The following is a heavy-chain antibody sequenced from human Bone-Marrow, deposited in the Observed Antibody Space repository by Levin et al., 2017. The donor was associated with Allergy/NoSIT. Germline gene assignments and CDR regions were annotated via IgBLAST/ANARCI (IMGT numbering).Heavy chain of an antibody. J-gene: IGHJ6*02. D-gene: IGHD3-16*02. CDR2: ISGYNGNT. CDR1: GYNFGTSG. Sequence: ASVKVSCKASGYNFGTSGINWVRQAPGRGLEWVGWISGYNGNTNYAQKVQGRVTLTTDTSTSTAYMDLGSLRSDDTAVYYCARGPLYPEAYYNNGMDVWGQGTTVTVSS. V-gene: IGHV1-18*01. CDR3: ARGPLYPEAYYNNGMDV.